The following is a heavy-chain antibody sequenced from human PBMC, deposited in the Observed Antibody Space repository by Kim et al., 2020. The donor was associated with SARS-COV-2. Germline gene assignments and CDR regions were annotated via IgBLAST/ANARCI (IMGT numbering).Heavy chain of an antibody. CDR3: ARDKGNDFWSGYYYYYYMDV. D-gene: IGHD3-3*01. Sequence: ASVKVSCKASGYTFTSYGISWVRQAPGQGLEWMGWISAYNGNTNYAQKLQGRVTMTTDTSTSTAYMELRSLRSDDTAVYYCARDKGNDFWSGYYYYYYMDVWGKGTTVPVSS. CDR2: ISAYNGNT. V-gene: IGHV1-18*01. J-gene: IGHJ6*03. CDR1: GYTFTSYG.